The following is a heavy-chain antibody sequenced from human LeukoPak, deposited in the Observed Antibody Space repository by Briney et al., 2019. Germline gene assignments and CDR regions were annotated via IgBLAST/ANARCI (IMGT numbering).Heavy chain of an antibody. V-gene: IGHV3-74*01. J-gene: IGHJ1*01. CDR2: IKSDGST. CDR3: ARAPSEIGGYYPEYFRH. Sequence: QPGGSLRLSCAASGFTFSIYWMHWVRQAPGKGLVWVSRIKSDGSTNYADSVKGRFTISRDNAKNTVSLQMNSLRAEDTGVYYCARAPSEIGGYYPEYFRHWGQGTLVTVSS. CDR1: GFTFSIYW. D-gene: IGHD3-22*01.